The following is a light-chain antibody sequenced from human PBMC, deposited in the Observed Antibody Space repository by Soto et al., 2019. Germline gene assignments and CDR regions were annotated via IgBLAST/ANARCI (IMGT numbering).Light chain of an antibody. V-gene: IGKV1-17*03. CDR1: QGINNY. CDR3: LQHKDYPIT. Sequence: DIQMTQSPSAMSASVGDRVTTTCRASQGINNYLAWFQQKPGKVPKRLIYTASNLQSGVPSRFSGSGSGTEFTLTINSLQPEDVATYYCLQHKDYPITFGQGTRLEIK. CDR2: TAS. J-gene: IGKJ5*01.